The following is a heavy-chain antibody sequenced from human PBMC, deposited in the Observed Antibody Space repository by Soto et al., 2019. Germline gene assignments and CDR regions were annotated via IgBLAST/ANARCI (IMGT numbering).Heavy chain of an antibody. D-gene: IGHD1-26*01. J-gene: IGHJ4*02. V-gene: IGHV4-39*01. CDR2: IYYSGST. CDR3: ARRTTQYSGSYYRY. CDR1: GGSISSSSYY. Sequence: QLQLQESGPGLVKPSETLSLTCTVSGGSISSSSYYWGWIRQPPGKGLEWIGSIYYSGSTYYNPSLKSRVTISVDTSKNQFSLKLSSVTAADTAVYYCARRTTQYSGSYYRYWGQGTLVTVSS.